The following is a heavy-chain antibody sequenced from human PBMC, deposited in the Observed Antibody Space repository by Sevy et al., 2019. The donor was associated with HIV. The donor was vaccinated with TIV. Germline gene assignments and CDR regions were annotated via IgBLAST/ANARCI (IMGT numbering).Heavy chain of an antibody. CDR1: GGSINSDH. Sequence: ASETLSLTCTVSGGSINSDHWNWIRQPPGKGLEWIGYVYYTGGTNYNPSLKNRVTISVVRTKNQFSLKLTSVTAADTAVYYCARRNDFDIWGQGTMVTVSS. V-gene: IGHV4-59*08. CDR3: ARRNDFDI. J-gene: IGHJ3*02. CDR2: VYYTGGT.